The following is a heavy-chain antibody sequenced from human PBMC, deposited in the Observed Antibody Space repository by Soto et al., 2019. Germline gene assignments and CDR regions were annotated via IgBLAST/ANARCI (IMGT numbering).Heavy chain of an antibody. D-gene: IGHD1-26*01. V-gene: IGHV4-59*01. Sequence: SETLSLTCTVSGGSISSYYWSWIRQPPGKGLEWIGYIYYSGSTNYNPSLKSRVTISVDTSKNQFSLKLSSVTAADTAVYYCARESSGSLDYWGQGTLVTVSS. CDR2: IYYSGST. CDR1: GGSISSYY. CDR3: ARESSGSLDY. J-gene: IGHJ4*02.